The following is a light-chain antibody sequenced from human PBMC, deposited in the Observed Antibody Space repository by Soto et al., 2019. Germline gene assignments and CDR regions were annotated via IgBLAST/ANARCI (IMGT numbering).Light chain of an antibody. CDR1: QSISSG. CDR3: QQYNNWPPWT. Sequence: DIQMTQSPSTLSASVGDRVTITCRVSQSISSGLAWYQQKPGKAPKLLIYDASSLQSGVSSRFSGSGSGTEFTLTISSLQSEDFAVYYCQQYNNWPPWTLGQGTKVDI. V-gene: IGKV1-5*01. J-gene: IGKJ1*01. CDR2: DAS.